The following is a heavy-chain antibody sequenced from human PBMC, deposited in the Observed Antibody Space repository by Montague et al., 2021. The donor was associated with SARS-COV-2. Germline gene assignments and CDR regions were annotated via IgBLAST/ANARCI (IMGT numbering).Heavy chain of an antibody. Sequence: PALVKPTQTLTLICIFSGFSLSTDGMGVGWIRQPPGRALEWLALIYWDDDGRYSPSLRSRLTITKDTSKNQVVLTMTNMDPVDTATYYCARTWAYGSGSYGVDPWGQGTLVTVSS. V-gene: IGHV2-5*02. D-gene: IGHD3-10*01. CDR1: GFSLSTDGMG. J-gene: IGHJ5*02. CDR2: IYWDDDG. CDR3: ARTWAYGSGSYGVDP.